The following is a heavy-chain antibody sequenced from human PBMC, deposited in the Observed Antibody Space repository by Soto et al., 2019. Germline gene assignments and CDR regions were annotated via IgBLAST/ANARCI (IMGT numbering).Heavy chain of an antibody. Sequence: SETLSLTCTVSGGSISSGGYYWSWIRQHPGKGLEWIGYIYYSGSTYYNPSLKSRVTISVDTSMNQFSLKLSSVTAADTAVYYCARGRGSSWYFDYWGQGTLVTVSS. D-gene: IGHD6-13*01. V-gene: IGHV4-31*03. CDR3: ARGRGSSWYFDY. J-gene: IGHJ4*02. CDR2: IYYSGST. CDR1: GGSISSGGYY.